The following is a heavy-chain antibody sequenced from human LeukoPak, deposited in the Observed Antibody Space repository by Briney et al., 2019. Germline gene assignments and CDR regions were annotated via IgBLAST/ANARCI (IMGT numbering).Heavy chain of an antibody. D-gene: IGHD3-10*01. J-gene: IGHJ3*02. CDR2: INWNGGST. CDR3: ASFNEDSGVLAFDI. Sequence: GGSLRLSCAASGFTFDDYGMSWVRQAPGKGLEWVSGINWNGGSTGYADSVKGRFTISRDNAKNSLYLQMNSLRAEDTALYHCASFNEDSGVLAFDIWGQGTMVTVSS. CDR1: GFTFDDYG. V-gene: IGHV3-20*01.